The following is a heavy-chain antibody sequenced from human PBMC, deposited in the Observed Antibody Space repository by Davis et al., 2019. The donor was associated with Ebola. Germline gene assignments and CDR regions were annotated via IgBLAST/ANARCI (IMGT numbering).Heavy chain of an antibody. Sequence: GGSLRLSCAASGFIFSSYVMNWVRQAPGKGLEWVSAISGSGASTYYADSVKGRFTISRDNSKNTVYLQMDSLRAEDTAMYYCATPGESGSYLEVWGQGTLVTVSS. CDR2: ISGSGAST. V-gene: IGHV3-23*01. J-gene: IGHJ4*02. D-gene: IGHD3-16*02. CDR3: ATPGESGSYLEV. CDR1: GFIFSSYV.